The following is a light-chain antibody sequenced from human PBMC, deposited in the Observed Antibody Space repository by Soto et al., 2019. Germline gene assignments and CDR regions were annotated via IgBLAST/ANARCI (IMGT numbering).Light chain of an antibody. Sequence: QSVLTQPPSVSEAPRQRVTMSCSGSSSNIDNNAVTWYQQLPGKAPKLLIYSDALLPSGVSDRFSGSKSGTSASRAISGLQSEDEADYYCAAWDDTLNGPIFGGGTQLTVL. CDR1: SSNIDNNA. CDR3: AAWDDTLNGPI. CDR2: SDA. V-gene: IGLV1-36*01. J-gene: IGLJ2*01.